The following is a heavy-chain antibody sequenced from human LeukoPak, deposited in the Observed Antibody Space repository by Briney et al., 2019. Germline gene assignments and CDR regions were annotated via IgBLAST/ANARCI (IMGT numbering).Heavy chain of an antibody. CDR3: ATGKDRSGYYYSLDY. CDR2: IIPIFGP. CDR1: GGTFSTFP. Sequence: SVKVSCKASGGTFSTFPSSWVRQAPGQELEWIGGIIPIFGPNYPQKFQGRATISADLATATAYMELSSLTSEDTSVYYCATGKDRSGYYYSLDYWGQGTLVAVSS. D-gene: IGHD3-22*01. J-gene: IGHJ4*02. V-gene: IGHV1-69*01.